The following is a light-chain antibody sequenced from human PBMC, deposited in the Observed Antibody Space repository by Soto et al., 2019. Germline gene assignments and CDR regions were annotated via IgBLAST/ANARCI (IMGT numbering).Light chain of an antibody. CDR1: SSNIGAGYD. Sequence: QLVLTQPPSVSGAPGQRVTISCTGSSSNIGAGYDVHWYQQLPGTAPKLLIYGNNNRPSGVPDRFFGSKSGTSASLAITGLQAEDEADYYCQSYDSSLSGSVVFGGGTQLTVL. V-gene: IGLV1-40*01. CDR2: GNN. J-gene: IGLJ2*01. CDR3: QSYDSSLSGSVV.